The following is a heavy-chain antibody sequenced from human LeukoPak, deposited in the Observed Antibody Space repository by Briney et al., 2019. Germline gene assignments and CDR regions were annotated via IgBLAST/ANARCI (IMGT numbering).Heavy chain of an antibody. D-gene: IGHD3-10*01. CDR3: AREISQRVRGVINYFDY. CDR1: GFNFSSHW. CDR2: IGQDGTEK. Sequence: GGSLRLSCAASGFNFSSHWMSWVRPAPGKGLEWVANIGQDGTEKNYVDSVKGRFTISRDDAKNSLYLQMNSLRAEDTAVYYCAREISQRVRGVINYFDYWGQGTLVTVSS. J-gene: IGHJ4*02. V-gene: IGHV3-7*01.